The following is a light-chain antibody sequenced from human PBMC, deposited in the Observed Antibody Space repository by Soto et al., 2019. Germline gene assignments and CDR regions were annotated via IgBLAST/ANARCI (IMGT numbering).Light chain of an antibody. V-gene: IGKV3-15*01. Sequence: EIVLTQSPATVSLSPGERATLSCWASQSLSSYLAWYQQKPGQAPRLLIYGASTRAPGIPVRFSGSGSGTEFTLTITSLQSEDFAVYYCQEYNDWRPITFGGGTKVDIK. CDR3: QEYNDWRPIT. CDR2: GAS. CDR1: QSLSSY. J-gene: IGKJ4*01.